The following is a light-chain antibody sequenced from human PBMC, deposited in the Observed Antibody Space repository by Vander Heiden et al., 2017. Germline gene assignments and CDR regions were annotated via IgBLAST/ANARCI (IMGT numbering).Light chain of an antibody. J-gene: IGKJ2*01. CDR1: QSLLDSDEGNTY. CDR2: TLA. CDR3: MQSIEFPWT. V-gene: IGKV2-40*01. Sequence: IGLIRTPPCRPGTPGGPAAIACRSSQSLLDSDEGNTYLDWYLQKPGQSPQFLFYTLAYRAYVVVDRVSGSGLGTYYIRKNSRVAAKEVGVCWCMQSIEFPWTFGQGTKLEIK.